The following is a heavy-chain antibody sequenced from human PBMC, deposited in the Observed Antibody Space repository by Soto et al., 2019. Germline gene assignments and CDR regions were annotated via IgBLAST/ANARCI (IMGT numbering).Heavy chain of an antibody. Sequence: ETLSLTCAVYGGSFSGYYWSWIRQPPGKGLEWIGEINYSGSTNYNPTLKSRVTIYVDTSKNQFSLKLSSVTAADTAVYYCASRLRYVDWSYQYWGQGTLVTVSS. CDR2: INYSGST. V-gene: IGHV4-34*01. D-gene: IGHD3-9*01. CDR3: ASRLRYVDWSYQY. CDR1: GGSFSGYY. J-gene: IGHJ4*02.